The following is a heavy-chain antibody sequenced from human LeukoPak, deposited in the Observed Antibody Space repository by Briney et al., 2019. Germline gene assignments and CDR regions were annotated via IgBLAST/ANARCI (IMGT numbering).Heavy chain of an antibody. Sequence: SVKVSCKASGGTFSSYTISWVRQAPGQGLEWMGGIIPIFGTANYAQKFQGRVTITADESTSTAYMELSSLRSEDTAVYYCARDLWSSSSSNYYYGMDVWGQGTTVTVSS. V-gene: IGHV1-69*01. D-gene: IGHD6-13*01. CDR2: IIPIFGTA. J-gene: IGHJ6*02. CDR1: GGTFSSYT. CDR3: ARDLWSSSSSNYYYGMDV.